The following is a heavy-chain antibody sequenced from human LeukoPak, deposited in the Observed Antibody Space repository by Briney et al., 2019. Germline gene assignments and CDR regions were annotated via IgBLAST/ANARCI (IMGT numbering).Heavy chain of an antibody. D-gene: IGHD6-13*01. CDR3: ARRSAAEDY. CDR2: VYYSGST. J-gene: IGHJ4*02. Sequence: SETLSLTCTVSGGSISGYSWSWIRQPPGKGLEWIGYVYYSGSTNYNPSLKSRVTISVDTSKSQFSLKLSSVTAADTAVYYFARRSAAEDYWGQGTLVTVSS. CDR1: GGSISGYS. V-gene: IGHV4-59*01.